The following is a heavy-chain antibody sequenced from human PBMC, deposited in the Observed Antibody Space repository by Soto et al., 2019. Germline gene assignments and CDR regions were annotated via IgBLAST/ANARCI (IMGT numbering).Heavy chain of an antibody. V-gene: IGHV1-46*01. Sequence: QVRLVQSGAEVKKPGASVTVSCRASGYTFTTYYLHWVRQAPGQGLEWMGIINPSGGSTTYSQHFQGRMTMNRDMSADTVYMELRGLRYEDTAVYYCARDPVPYDTGPVRYAADIWGQGTMVTISS. D-gene: IGHD3-9*01. CDR2: INPSGGST. CDR3: ARDPVPYDTGPVRYAADI. CDR1: GYTFTTYY. J-gene: IGHJ3*02.